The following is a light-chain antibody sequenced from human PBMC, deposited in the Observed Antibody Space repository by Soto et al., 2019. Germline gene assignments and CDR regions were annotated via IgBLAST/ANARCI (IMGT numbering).Light chain of an antibody. V-gene: IGLV4-69*01. CDR3: QTWGSGIVV. J-gene: IGLJ2*01. Sequence: QLVLTQSPSASASLGASVKLTCTLSSGHSNYAIAWHQQQSEKGPRYLMKLNSDGSHSKGEGIPDRFSGSSSGAERYLTIPSLKAEEEADYYWQTWGSGIVVFGGGTKLTVL. CDR1: SGHSNYA. CDR2: LNSDGSH.